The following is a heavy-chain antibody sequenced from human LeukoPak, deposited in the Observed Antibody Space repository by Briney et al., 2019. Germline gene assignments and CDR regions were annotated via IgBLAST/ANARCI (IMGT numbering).Heavy chain of an antibody. Sequence: GGSLRLSCVASGFTSSNYWMHWVRQAPGTGLVWVSRIKSDGSETAYADSVKGRFTISRDNAKNSLYLQMNSLRAEDTAVYYCARDQWELLTKGYFDYWGQGTLVIVSS. J-gene: IGHJ4*02. V-gene: IGHV3-74*01. CDR2: IKSDGSET. CDR3: ARDQWELLTKGYFDY. CDR1: GFTSSNYW. D-gene: IGHD1-26*01.